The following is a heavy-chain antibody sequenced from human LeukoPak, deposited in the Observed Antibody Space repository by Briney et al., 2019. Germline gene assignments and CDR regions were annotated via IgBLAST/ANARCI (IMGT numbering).Heavy chain of an antibody. CDR2: ISGSGGST. Sequence: SGGSLRLSCAASGFTFSSYAMSWVRQAPGKGLEWVSAISGSGGSTYYADSVKGRFTISRDNSKDTLYLQMNSLRAEDTAVYYCAKDRLVATVRGSGDYWGQGTLVTVSS. CDR3: AKDRLVATVRGSGDY. D-gene: IGHD5-12*01. V-gene: IGHV3-23*01. J-gene: IGHJ4*02. CDR1: GFTFSSYA.